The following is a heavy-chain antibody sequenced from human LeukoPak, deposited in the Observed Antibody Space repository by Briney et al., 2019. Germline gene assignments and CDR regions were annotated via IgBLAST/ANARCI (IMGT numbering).Heavy chain of an antibody. CDR2: IIPIFGTA. J-gene: IGHJ6*03. D-gene: IGHD2-8*01. Sequence: SVKVSCKASGGTFSSYAISWVRQAPGQGLEWMGGIIPIFGTANYAQKFQGRVTITADESTSTAYMELSSLRSEDTAVYYCAKNLLRVYAIRPYYYYYYYMDVWGKGTTVTVS. CDR1: GGTFSSYA. V-gene: IGHV1-69*13. CDR3: AKNLLRVYAIRPYYYYYYYMDV.